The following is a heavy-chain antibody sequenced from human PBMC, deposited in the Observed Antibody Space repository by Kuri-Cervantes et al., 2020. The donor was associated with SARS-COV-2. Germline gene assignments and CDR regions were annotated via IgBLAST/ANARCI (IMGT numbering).Heavy chain of an antibody. CDR2: IYYSGST. J-gene: IGHJ4*02. D-gene: IGHD3-10*01. V-gene: IGHV4-39*01. CDR3: ARSWEDYYGSGSYPTFDY. CDR1: GGSISSSSYY. Sequence: SETLSLTCTVSGGSISSSSYYWGWIRQPPGKGLEWIGSIYYSGSTYYNPSLKSRVTISVDTSKNQFSLKLSSVTAADTAVYYCARSWEDYYGSGSYPTFDYWGQGNLVTVSS.